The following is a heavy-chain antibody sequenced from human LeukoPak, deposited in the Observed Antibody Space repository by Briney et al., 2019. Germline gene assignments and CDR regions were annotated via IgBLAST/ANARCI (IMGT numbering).Heavy chain of an antibody. V-gene: IGHV3-23*01. J-gene: IGHJ6*03. CDR2: ISGSGGST. CDR1: GFTFSSYA. D-gene: IGHD2-15*01. CDR3: AKNGDRGAYCSGGSCYPYYYYYMDV. Sequence: GGSLRLSCAASGFTFSSYAMSWVRQAPGKGLEWVSAISGSGGSTYYADSVKGRFTISRDNSKNTLYLQMNSLRAEDTAVYYCAKNGDRGAYCSGGSCYPYYYYYMDVWGKGTTVTVSS.